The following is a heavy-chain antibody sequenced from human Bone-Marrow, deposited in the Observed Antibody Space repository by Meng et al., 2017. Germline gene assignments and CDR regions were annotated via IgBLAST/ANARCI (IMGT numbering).Heavy chain of an antibody. CDR1: GFSFSTYA. CDR3: ARGGGSSWYEGFDAFDI. J-gene: IGHJ3*02. D-gene: IGHD6-13*01. CDR2: LSGGGFTT. Sequence: GESLKISCAASGFSFSTYAMSWVRHAPGKGLEWVSALSGGGFTTYYADSVKGRFTISRDNSKNTLYLQMNSLRAEDTAVYYCARGGGSSWYEGFDAFDIWGQGTMVTVSS. V-gene: IGHV3-23*01.